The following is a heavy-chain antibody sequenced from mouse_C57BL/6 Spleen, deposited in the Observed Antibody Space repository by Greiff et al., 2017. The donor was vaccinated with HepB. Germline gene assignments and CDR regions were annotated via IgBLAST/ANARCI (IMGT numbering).Heavy chain of an antibody. CDR1: GYTFTDYY. D-gene: IGHD1-1*01. CDR3: ARDYGSAWFAY. Sequence: VKLQESGAELVRPGASVKLSCKASGYTFTDYYINWVKQRPGQGLEWIARIYPGSGNTYYNEKFKGKATLTAEKSSSTAYMQLSSLTSEDSAVYFCARDYGSAWFAYWGQGTLVTVSA. V-gene: IGHV1-76*01. CDR2: IYPGSGNT. J-gene: IGHJ3*01.